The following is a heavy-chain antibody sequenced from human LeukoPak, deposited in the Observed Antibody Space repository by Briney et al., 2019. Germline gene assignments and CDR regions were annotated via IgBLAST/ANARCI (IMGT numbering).Heavy chain of an antibody. CDR3: ATGYRPDY. Sequence: TSETLSLTCTVSGYSISSGYYWGWIRQPPGKGLEWIGSIYHSGSTYYNPSLKSRVTISVDTSKNQFSLKLSSVTAADTAVYYCATGYRPDYWGQGTLVTVSS. J-gene: IGHJ4*02. V-gene: IGHV4-38-2*02. D-gene: IGHD5-18*01. CDR2: IYHSGST. CDR1: GYSISSGYY.